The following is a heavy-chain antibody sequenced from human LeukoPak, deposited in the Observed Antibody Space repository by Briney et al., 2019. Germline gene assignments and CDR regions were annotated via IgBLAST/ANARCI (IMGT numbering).Heavy chain of an antibody. CDR2: IKSNTDGGTT. D-gene: IGHD6-19*01. CDR3: TTDKRIAVAGTG. CDR1: GFTFSSYW. Sequence: GGSLRLSCAASGFTFSSYWMSWVRQAPGKGLEWVGRIKSNTDGGTTDYAAPVKGRFTISRDDSKNTLYLRMNSLKTEDTAVYYCTTDKRIAVAGTGWGQGTLVTVSS. V-gene: IGHV3-15*01. J-gene: IGHJ4*02.